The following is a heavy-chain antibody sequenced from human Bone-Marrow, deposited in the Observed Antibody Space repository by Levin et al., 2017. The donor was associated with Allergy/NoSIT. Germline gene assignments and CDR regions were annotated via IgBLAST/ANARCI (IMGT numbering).Heavy chain of an antibody. CDR2: ISASASTRGST. CDR1: GVSVSSYY. Sequence: SQTLSLTCSVSGVSVSSYYWSWIRQPPGKGLEWIGYISASASTRGSTTYNPSLKSRVTISVDMSKNQVSLKLTSLTAADTAVYYCARDRFGMPSSPWGVNRYYYGMDVWGQGTTVTVSS. CDR3: ARDRFGMPSSPWGVNRYYYGMDV. J-gene: IGHJ6*02. V-gene: IGHV4-59*02. D-gene: IGHD3-10*01.